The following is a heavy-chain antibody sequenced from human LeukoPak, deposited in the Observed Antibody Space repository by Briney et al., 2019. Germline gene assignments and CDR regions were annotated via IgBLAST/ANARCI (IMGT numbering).Heavy chain of an antibody. V-gene: IGHV3-21*01. CDR2: ISSSSSYI. J-gene: IGHJ4*02. D-gene: IGHD3-10*01. CDR3: ARAGQEWFGELGFDQ. CDR1: GFTFSSYS. Sequence: GGSLRLSCAAPGFTFSSYSMNWVRQAPGKGLEWVSSISSSSSYIYYADSVKGRFTISRDNAKNSLYLQTNSLRAEDTAVYYCARAGQEWFGELGFDQWGQGTLVIVSS.